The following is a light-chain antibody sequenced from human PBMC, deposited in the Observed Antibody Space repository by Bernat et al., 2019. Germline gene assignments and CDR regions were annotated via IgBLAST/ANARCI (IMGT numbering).Light chain of an antibody. CDR3: ALYLDGGMWV. CDR1: SGSVSISYY. CDR2: STN. Sequence: QTVVTQEPSFSVSPGGTVTLTCGLTSGSVSISYYPSWFQQTPGHAPRTLIYSTNTRSSGVSDQFSGSILGTKAALSITGAQADDECDDYWALYLDGGMWVFGGGTRLAVL. V-gene: IGLV8-61*01. J-gene: IGLJ3*02.